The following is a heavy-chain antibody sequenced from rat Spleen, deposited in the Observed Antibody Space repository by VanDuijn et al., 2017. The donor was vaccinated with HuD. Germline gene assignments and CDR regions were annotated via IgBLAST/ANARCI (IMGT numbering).Heavy chain of an antibody. Sequence: QVHLKESGPGLVQSSQTLSLTCTVSGFSLTSNGVSWVRQPPGEGLEWMGIIWAGGGTNYNSAVKSRLSISRDTSKSQVLLKMNSLQPEDTGTYYCARHLREASGVMDAWGQGASVTVSS. V-gene: IGHV2-72*01. CDR2: IWAGGGT. D-gene: IGHD4-3*01. CDR3: ARHLREASGVMDA. J-gene: IGHJ4*01. CDR1: GFSLTSNG.